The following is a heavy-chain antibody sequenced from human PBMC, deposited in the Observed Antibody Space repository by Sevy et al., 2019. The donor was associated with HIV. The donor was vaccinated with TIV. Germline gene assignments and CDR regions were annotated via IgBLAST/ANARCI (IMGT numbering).Heavy chain of an antibody. Sequence: LSCAASGFTFSSYAMSWVRQAPGKGLEWVSAISGSGGSTYYADSVKGRFTISRDNSKNTLYLQMNSLRAEDTAVYYCAKDMGGSYGINWFDPWGQGTLVTVSS. CDR1: GFTFSSYA. D-gene: IGHD1-26*01. V-gene: IGHV3-23*01. J-gene: IGHJ5*02. CDR3: AKDMGGSYGINWFDP. CDR2: ISGSGGST.